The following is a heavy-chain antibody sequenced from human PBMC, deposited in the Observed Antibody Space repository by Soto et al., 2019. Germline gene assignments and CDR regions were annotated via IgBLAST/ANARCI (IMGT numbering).Heavy chain of an antibody. J-gene: IGHJ4*02. CDR1: GFTFTTFF. V-gene: IGHV1-46*01. Sequence: QVQLVQSGAEVMRPGASVKVSCKASGFTFTTFFMHWLRQAPGQGLEWMGIISPGGDVTDYAEKFKGRVTVTKDTSTTTLYMELSSLSSEDTAVYYCARDWRYSSGLDYWGQGTLVTVSS. D-gene: IGHD6-19*01. CDR2: ISPGGDVT. CDR3: ARDWRYSSGLDY.